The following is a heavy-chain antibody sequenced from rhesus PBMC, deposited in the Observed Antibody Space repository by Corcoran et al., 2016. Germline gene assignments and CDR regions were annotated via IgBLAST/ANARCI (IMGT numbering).Heavy chain of an antibody. CDR1: AGSMSSNY. CDR3: ARLVAGSGLDS. D-gene: IGHD6-37*01. CDR2: IHGGSGST. V-gene: IGHV4-147*01. Sequence: QVLLQESGPGLVKPSETLSRTCTVSAGSMSSNYWSWIRQSPGKGLEWIGYIHGGSGSTSYNPSLKSRVTFSRDTSKNQFSLKLTSVTAADTAVYYCARLVAGSGLDSWGQGVVVTVSS. J-gene: IGHJ6*01.